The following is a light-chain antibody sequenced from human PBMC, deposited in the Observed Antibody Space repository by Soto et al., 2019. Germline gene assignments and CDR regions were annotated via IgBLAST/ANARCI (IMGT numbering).Light chain of an antibody. J-gene: IGKJ4*01. CDR1: QSASNN. CDR3: QQYNKWPLT. V-gene: IGKV3-15*01. Sequence: EIVMTQSPATLSVSPGERATLSGRASQSASNNLAWYQQKPGQAPRLLIYHASTRATGIPARFSGSGSGTEFTLTISSLQSEDFAVYSCQQYNKWPLTFGGGTKVYIK. CDR2: HAS.